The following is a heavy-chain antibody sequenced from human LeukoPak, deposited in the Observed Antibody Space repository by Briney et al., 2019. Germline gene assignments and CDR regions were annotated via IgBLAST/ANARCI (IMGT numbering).Heavy chain of an antibody. D-gene: IGHD2-2*01. CDR2: INHSGST. V-gene: IGHV4-34*01. CDR3: WTGLYGYHDY. CDR1: GGTFSGYY. J-gene: IGHJ4*02. Sequence: SGTLSLTCAVYGGTFSGYYWSWIRQPPAKGREWIGEINHSGSTNYNPSLKSRVTISVNTSKDQFSLKLSSENAAEKACYYCWTGLYGYHDYWGQGTLVTVSS.